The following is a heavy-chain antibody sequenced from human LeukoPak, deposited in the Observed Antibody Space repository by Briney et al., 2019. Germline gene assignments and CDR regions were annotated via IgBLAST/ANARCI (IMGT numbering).Heavy chain of an antibody. Sequence: ASVKVSCKASGGTFSSYAISWVRQAPGQGLEWMGRIIPIFGTANYAQKFQCRVTITTDESTSTAYMELSSLRSEDTAVYYCARDQAAAGTDLDAFDIWGQGTMVTVSS. V-gene: IGHV1-69*05. J-gene: IGHJ3*02. CDR3: ARDQAAAGTDLDAFDI. D-gene: IGHD6-13*01. CDR2: IIPIFGTA. CDR1: GGTFSSYA.